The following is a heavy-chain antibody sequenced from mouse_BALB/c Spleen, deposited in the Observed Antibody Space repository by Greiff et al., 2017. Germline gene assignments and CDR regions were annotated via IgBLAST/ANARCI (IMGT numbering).Heavy chain of an antibody. CDR3: ARSTARGPYAMDY. V-gene: IGHV1S81*02. CDR1: GYTFTSYW. D-gene: IGHD1-2*01. Sequence: VQLQQPGAELVKPGASVKLSCKASGYTFTSYWMHWVKQRPGQGLEWIGEINPSNGRTNYNEKFKSKATLTVDKSSSTAYMQLSSLTSEDSAVYYCARSTARGPYAMDYWGQGTSVTVSS. J-gene: IGHJ4*01. CDR2: INPSNGRT.